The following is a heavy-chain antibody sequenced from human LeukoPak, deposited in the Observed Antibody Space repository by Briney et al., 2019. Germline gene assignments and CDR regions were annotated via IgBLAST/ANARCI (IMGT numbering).Heavy chain of an antibody. J-gene: IGHJ5*02. CDR1: GGSISSSSYY. Sequence: PSETLSLTCTVSGGSISSSSYYWGWIRQPPGKGLEWIGSIYYSGSTYYNPSLKSRVTISVDTSKNQFSLKLSSVTAADTAVYYCARDPFGQNWFDPWGQGTLVTVSS. V-gene: IGHV4-39*07. CDR3: ARDPFGQNWFDP. CDR2: IYYSGST. D-gene: IGHD3-10*01.